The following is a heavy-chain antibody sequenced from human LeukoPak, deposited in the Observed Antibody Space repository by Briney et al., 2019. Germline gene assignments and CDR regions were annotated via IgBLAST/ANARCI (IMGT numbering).Heavy chain of an antibody. J-gene: IGHJ3*02. CDR2: ISSSSSTI. D-gene: IGHD1-1*01. CDR1: GFTFSSYS. CDR3: ARDPVPFIARPYAFDI. V-gene: IGHV3-48*04. Sequence: PGGSLRLSCAASGFTFSSYSMNWVRQAPGKGLEWVSYISSSSSTIYYADSVKGQFTISRDNAKNSLYLQMNSLRAEDTAVYYCARDPVPFIARPYAFDIWGQGTMVTVSS.